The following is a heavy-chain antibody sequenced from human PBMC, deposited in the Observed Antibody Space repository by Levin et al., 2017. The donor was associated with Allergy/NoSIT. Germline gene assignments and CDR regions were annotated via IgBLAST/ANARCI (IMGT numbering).Heavy chain of an antibody. Sequence: QTLSLTCTFSGFSLTSRGTCVSWIRQPPGKALECLALIDWDVAKYYSTSLKTRLTISRDTPKNQVVLTMTNMDPVDTATYYCARMSYYDSSGYYIGRGWFDPWGQGTLVTVSS. CDR3: ARMSYYDSSGYYIGRGWFDP. J-gene: IGHJ5*02. CDR1: GFSLTSRGTC. CDR2: IDWDVAK. V-gene: IGHV2-70*13. D-gene: IGHD3-22*01.